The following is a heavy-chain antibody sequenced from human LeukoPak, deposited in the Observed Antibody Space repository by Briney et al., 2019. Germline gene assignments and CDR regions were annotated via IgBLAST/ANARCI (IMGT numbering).Heavy chain of an antibody. V-gene: IGHV3-30-3*01. Sequence: PGRSLRLSCAASGFTFSGYAMHWVRQAPGKGLEWVAVISYDGSNKYYADSVKGRFTISRDNSKNTLYLQMNSLRAEDTAVYYCARDYYDSSGYPDYWGQGTLVTVSS. CDR2: ISYDGSNK. D-gene: IGHD3-22*01. J-gene: IGHJ4*02. CDR1: GFTFSGYA. CDR3: ARDYYDSSGYPDY.